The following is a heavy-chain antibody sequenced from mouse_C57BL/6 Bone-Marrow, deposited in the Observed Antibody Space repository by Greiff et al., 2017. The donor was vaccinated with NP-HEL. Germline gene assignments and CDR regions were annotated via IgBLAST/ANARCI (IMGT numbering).Heavy chain of an antibody. CDR2: IWRGGST. J-gene: IGHJ4*01. CDR3: AKGRLRQCYAMDY. V-gene: IGHV2-5*01. Sequence: QVQLQQSGPGLVQPSQSLSITCTVSGFSLTSYGVHWVRQSPGKGLEWLGVIWRGGSTDYNAAVMSRLSITKDNSKSQVFFKMNSLQADDTAIYYCAKGRLRQCYAMDYWGQGTSVTVSS. D-gene: IGHD2-4*01. CDR1: GFSLTSYG.